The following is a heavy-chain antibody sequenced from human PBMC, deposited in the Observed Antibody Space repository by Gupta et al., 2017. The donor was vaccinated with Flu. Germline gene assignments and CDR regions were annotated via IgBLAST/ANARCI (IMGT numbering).Heavy chain of an antibody. CDR2: VGGRGSIK. Sequence: RQAAGKGLEWISSVGGRGSIKHYAESVRGLCTISRDNSKNTLFLQMKTLRAEDTGVYYCAKDRSGDGYNSFDYWGQGTLVTVSS. J-gene: IGHJ4*02. CDR3: AKDRSGDGYNSFDY. D-gene: IGHD1-1*01. V-gene: IGHV3-23*01.